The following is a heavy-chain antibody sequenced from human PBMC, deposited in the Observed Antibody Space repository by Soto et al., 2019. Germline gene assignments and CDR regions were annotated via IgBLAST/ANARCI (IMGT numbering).Heavy chain of an antibody. CDR3: ARVGDYDRFDY. D-gene: IGHD4-17*01. CDR2: IIPIFGTA. V-gene: IGHV1-69*13. Sequence: SVKVSCKASGYTFTSYYMHWVRQAPGQGLEWMGGIIPIFGTANYAQKFQGRVTITADESTSTAYMELSSLRSEDTAVYYCARVGDYDRFDYWGQGTLVTVSS. CDR1: GYTFTSYY. J-gene: IGHJ4*02.